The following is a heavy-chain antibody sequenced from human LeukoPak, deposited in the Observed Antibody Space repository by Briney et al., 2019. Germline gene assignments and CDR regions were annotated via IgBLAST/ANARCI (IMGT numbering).Heavy chain of an antibody. D-gene: IGHD1-14*01. J-gene: IGHJ4*02. CDR1: GFTFSTYS. CDR3: ARRDRFHGV. Sequence: GGSLRLSCAASGFTFSTYSMNWVRQAPGQGLEWVSSISSSSTYIYYADSVKGRFTISRDNSKNSLYLQMNNLRAEDTAVYYCARRDRFHGVWGQGTLVTVSS. V-gene: IGHV3-21*01. CDR2: ISSSSTYI.